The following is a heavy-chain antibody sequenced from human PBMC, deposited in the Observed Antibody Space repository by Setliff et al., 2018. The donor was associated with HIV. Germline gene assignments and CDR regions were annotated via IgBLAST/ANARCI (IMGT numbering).Heavy chain of an antibody. CDR1: GGSIRSSDYS. CDR2: IDYTGAT. Sequence: SETLSLTCTVSGGSIRSSDYSWGWIRQPPGKGLEWIAGIDYTGATYFNPSLKSRVTISVDTSKNQFSLKLSSVTAADTAVYYCGRENPGDYWGQGTLVTVSS. D-gene: IGHD3-10*01. V-gene: IGHV4-39*01. CDR3: GRENPGDY. J-gene: IGHJ4*02.